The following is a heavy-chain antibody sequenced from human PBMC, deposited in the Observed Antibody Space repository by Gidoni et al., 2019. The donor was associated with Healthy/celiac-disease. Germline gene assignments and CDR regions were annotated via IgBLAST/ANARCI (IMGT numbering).Heavy chain of an antibody. J-gene: IGHJ6*02. D-gene: IGHD3-16*02. CDR2: IWYDGSNK. CDR3: ARDHTFGGVIAPLKGGMDV. V-gene: IGHV3-33*01. CDR1: GFTFSSYG. Sequence: QVQLVESGGGVVQPGRSLRLSCAASGFTFSSYGMHWVRQAPGKGLEWVAVIWYDGSNKYYADSVKGRFTISRDNSKNTLYLQMNSLRAEDTAVYYCARDHTFGGVIAPLKGGMDVWGQGTTVTVSS.